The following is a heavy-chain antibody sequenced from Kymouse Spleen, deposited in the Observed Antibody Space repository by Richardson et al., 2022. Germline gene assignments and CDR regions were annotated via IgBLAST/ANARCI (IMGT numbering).Heavy chain of an antibody. CDR3: AREESLYNWNDVNYYYGMDV. D-gene: IGHD1-1*01. CDR2: TYYRSKWYN. Sequence: QVQLQQSGPGLVKPSQTLSLTCAISGDSVSSNSAAWNWIRQSPSRGLEWLGRTYYRSKWYNDYAVSVKSRITINPDTSKNQFSLQLNSVTPEDTAVYYCAREESLYNWNDVNYYYGMDVWGQGTTVTVSS. CDR1: GDSVSSNSAA. J-gene: IGHJ6*02. V-gene: IGHV6-1*01.